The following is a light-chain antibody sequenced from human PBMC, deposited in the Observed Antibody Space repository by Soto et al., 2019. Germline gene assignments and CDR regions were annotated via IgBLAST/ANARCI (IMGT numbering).Light chain of an antibody. CDR3: QQYKNWPPVYT. Sequence: EIVMTQSPVTLSVSPGERATLSCRASQSVSNNLAWYQQKPGQAPRLLIYDASTRATGTPARFSGGVSGTEFTLTISSLQSEDFAVYFCQQYKNWPPVYTFGQGTKLEIK. CDR1: QSVSNN. J-gene: IGKJ2*01. V-gene: IGKV3-15*01. CDR2: DAS.